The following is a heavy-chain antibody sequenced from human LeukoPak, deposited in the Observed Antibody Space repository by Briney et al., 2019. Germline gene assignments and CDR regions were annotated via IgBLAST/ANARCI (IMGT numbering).Heavy chain of an antibody. CDR2: MSSSSNTR. CDR3: ARGTGTNVLRPFDY. V-gene: IGHV3-48*02. CDR1: GFTFSTYN. J-gene: IGHJ4*02. D-gene: IGHD2/OR15-2a*01. Sequence: GGSPRLSCAVSGFTFSTYNMNWVRQAPGKGLEWVSYMSSSSNTRYYADSVKGRFTISRDNAKNSLYLQMNSLRDEDTAVYYCARGTGTNVLRPFDYWGQGTLVNVSS.